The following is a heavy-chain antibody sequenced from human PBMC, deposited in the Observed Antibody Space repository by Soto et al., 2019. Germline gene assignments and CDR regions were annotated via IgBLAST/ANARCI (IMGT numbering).Heavy chain of an antibody. CDR1: GYTFTSYG. CDR3: ARGGDVNYYHGMDV. V-gene: IGHV1-18*01. D-gene: IGHD5-12*01. Sequence: QVQLVQSGGEVKKPGASVKLSCTASGYTFTSYGISWVRQAPGQGLEWMGWISAYNGKTNYAHNVQGRVTMTTDTSTRTAYMDPRSLRSYDTAVYYCARGGDVNYYHGMDVWGQGTTVTVSS. J-gene: IGHJ6*02. CDR2: ISAYNGKT.